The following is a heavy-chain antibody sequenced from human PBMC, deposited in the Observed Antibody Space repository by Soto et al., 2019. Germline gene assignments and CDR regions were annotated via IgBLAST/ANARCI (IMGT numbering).Heavy chain of an antibody. Sequence: QVQLVQSGAEVKKPGASVKVSCKASGYTFASYAISWMRQAPGQGLEWMGWISAYNGNTNYAQKLQGTVTMTTDTSTSTAYMELRSLTAADTAVYYCARDPPPPDYWGQGTLVTVSS. CDR1: GYTFASYA. V-gene: IGHV1-18*01. CDR2: ISAYNGNT. CDR3: ARDPPPPDY. J-gene: IGHJ4*02.